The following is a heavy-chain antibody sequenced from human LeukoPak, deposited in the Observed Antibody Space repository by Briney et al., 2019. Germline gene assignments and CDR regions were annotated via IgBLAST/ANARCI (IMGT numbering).Heavy chain of an antibody. CDR1: GGSISSSGYY. Sequence: KPSETLSLTCTVSGGSISSSGYYWGWIRQPPGKGLEWIGNIYYSGSTYYNPSLKSRVTISVDTSKNQFSLKLSSVTAADTAVYYCATRITYSNYVDFDYWGQGTLVTVSS. J-gene: IGHJ4*02. V-gene: IGHV4-39*07. D-gene: IGHD4-11*01. CDR3: ATRITYSNYVDFDY. CDR2: IYYSGST.